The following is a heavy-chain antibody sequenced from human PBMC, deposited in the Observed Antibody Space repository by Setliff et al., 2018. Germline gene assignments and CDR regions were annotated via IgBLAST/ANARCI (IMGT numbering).Heavy chain of an antibody. CDR3: ARGRDFWSGYLVY. Sequence: ASVKVSCKASGYIFTGYYMHWVRQAPGQGLEWMGRISPHTGGTNSAQKFQGRVTMTRDTSVSTVYMELNSLRSDDTAVYYCARGRDFWSGYLVYWGQGTLVTVSS. J-gene: IGHJ4*02. D-gene: IGHD3-3*01. CDR2: ISPHTGGT. CDR1: GYIFTGYY. V-gene: IGHV1-2*06.